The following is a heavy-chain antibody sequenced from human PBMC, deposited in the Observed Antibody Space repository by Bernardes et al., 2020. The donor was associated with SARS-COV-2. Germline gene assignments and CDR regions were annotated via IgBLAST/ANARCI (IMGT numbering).Heavy chain of an antibody. Sequence: GESLRLSCAASGLSFRGYGMHWVRQAPGKGLEWVAVISYDGGKEYYAASVKGRFTISRDNSKSTLYLQMNSLRAEDTAVYYCAREGRFFRGSETYFKPNWCDPWGQGTLVTVSS. CDR2: ISYDGGKE. D-gene: IGHD3-10*01. CDR3: AREGRFFRGSETYFKPNWCDP. V-gene: IGHV3-30*03. CDR1: GLSFRGYG. J-gene: IGHJ5*02.